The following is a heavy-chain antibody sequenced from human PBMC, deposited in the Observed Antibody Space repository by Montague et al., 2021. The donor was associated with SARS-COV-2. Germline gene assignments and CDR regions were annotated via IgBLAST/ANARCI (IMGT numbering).Heavy chain of an antibody. D-gene: IGHD2-8*01. Sequence: CAISGDSVSSNSAAWNWIRQSPSRGLEWLGRTYYRSKWYNDYAVXVKSRITINPDTSKNQFSLQLNSVTPEDTAVYYCARDDPYCTNGVCYTGNWFDPWGQGTLVTVSP. J-gene: IGHJ5*02. CDR1: GDSVSSNSAA. CDR3: ARDDPYCTNGVCYTGNWFDP. V-gene: IGHV6-1*01. CDR2: TYYRSKWYN.